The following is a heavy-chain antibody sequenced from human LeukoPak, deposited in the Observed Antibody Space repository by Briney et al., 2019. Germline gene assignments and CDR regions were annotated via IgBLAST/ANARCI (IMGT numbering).Heavy chain of an antibody. D-gene: IGHD6-13*01. Sequence: GGSLKVSRKGSGYSFSTYWIGWVRQMPWKGVEWMRIIYPGDSDTRYSPSFQGQVTISADKSISTAYLQWSSLKASDTAIYYCARRRTSWYGLDFWGQGTLVTVSS. CDR2: IYPGDSDT. CDR1: GYSFSTYW. CDR3: ARRRTSWYGLDF. V-gene: IGHV5-51*01. J-gene: IGHJ4*02.